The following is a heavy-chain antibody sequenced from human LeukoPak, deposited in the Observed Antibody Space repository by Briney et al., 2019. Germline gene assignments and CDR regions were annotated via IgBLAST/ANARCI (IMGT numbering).Heavy chain of an antibody. D-gene: IGHD5-18*01. Sequence: GGSLRLSCEVSGLTFSSYHMNWVRQAPGKGLEWVSSIGSSGSYIYYADSLTGRFTISRDNAKNSLYLQMNSLRAEDTAMYYCARRATTERGHSYGLDFWGQGTLVTVSS. CDR2: IGSSGSYI. CDR3: ARRATTERGHSYGLDF. V-gene: IGHV3-21*01. J-gene: IGHJ4*02. CDR1: GLTFSSYH.